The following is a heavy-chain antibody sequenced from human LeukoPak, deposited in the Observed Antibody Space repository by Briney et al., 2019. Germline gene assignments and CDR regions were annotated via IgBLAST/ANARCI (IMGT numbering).Heavy chain of an antibody. CDR3: AKRGYYDSSGYFDY. Sequence: GGSLRLSWAASGFTFSSYAMSWVRQAPGKGLEWVSAISGSGGSTYYADSVKGRFTISRDNSKNTLYLQMNSLRAEDTAVYYCAKRGYYDSSGYFDYWGQGTLVTVSS. D-gene: IGHD3-22*01. CDR2: ISGSGGST. V-gene: IGHV3-23*01. CDR1: GFTFSSYA. J-gene: IGHJ4*02.